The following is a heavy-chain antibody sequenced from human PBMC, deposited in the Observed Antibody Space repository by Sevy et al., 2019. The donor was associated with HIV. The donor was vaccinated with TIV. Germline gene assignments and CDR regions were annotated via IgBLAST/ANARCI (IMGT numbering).Heavy chain of an antibody. CDR1: GFTFSSYA. CDR3: AKASYYDFWSGYGDY. V-gene: IGHV3-23*01. J-gene: IGHJ4*02. CDR2: ISGSGGST. Sequence: GGSLRLSCAASGFTFSSYAMSWVRQAPGKGLEWVSAISGSGGSTYYADSVKGRFTISRDNSKNTLYLQMNSLRAEDTAVYYCAKASYYDFWSGYGDYWGQGTLVTVSS. D-gene: IGHD3-3*01.